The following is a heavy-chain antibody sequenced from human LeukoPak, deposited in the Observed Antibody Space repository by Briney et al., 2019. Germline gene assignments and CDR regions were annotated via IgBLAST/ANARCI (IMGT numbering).Heavy chain of an antibody. CDR3: AKGSGSYYERTIDY. D-gene: IGHD1-26*01. CDR1: GFTLSSYG. CDR2: IRYDGSNK. J-gene: IGHJ4*02. Sequence: GGPLRLSCAASGFTLSSYGMHWVPQARDKGLEWVAFIRYDGSNKYYADSVKGRFTISRDNSKITPYLQMNSLRAEDTALYYCAKGSGSYYERTIDYWGQGTLVTVSS. V-gene: IGHV3-30*02.